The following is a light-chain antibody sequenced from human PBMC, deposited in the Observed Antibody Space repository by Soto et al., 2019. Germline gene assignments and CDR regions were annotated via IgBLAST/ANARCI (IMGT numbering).Light chain of an antibody. CDR3: SSYSSTKTRV. V-gene: IGLV2-14*01. J-gene: IGLJ1*01. CDR2: EVR. CDR1: SSDVGNYNY. Sequence: QSVLTQPASVSGSPGQSITISCTRTSSDVGNYNYVSWYQHHPGKAPKVMIYEVRNRPSGVSNRFSGSKSGNTASLTISGLQAEDEADYHCSSYSSTKTRVFGTGTKVTVL.